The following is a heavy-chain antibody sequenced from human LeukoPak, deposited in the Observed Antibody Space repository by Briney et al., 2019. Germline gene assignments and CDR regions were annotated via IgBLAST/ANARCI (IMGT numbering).Heavy chain of an antibody. V-gene: IGHV3-7*01. CDR3: ASGGTI. CDR1: GFTFSNYW. CDR2: IKQDGSEK. Sequence: GGSLRLSCAASGFTFSNYWMNWVRQAPGKGLEWVANIKQDGSEKYYVDSVKGRFTISRDNAKNSLYLQMNSLRAEDTAVYYCASGGTIWGQGTMVTVSS. D-gene: IGHD3-16*01. J-gene: IGHJ3*02.